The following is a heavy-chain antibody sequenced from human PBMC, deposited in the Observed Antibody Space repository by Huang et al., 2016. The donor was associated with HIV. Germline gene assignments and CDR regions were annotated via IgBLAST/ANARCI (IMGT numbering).Heavy chain of an antibody. J-gene: IGHJ5*02. CDR1: GFTFSDHY. Sequence: QVQVVESGGGLVKPGGSLRLSCAASGFTFSDHYMSWIRQAPGMGVEWVSHISDSGSTTYYADSVKGRFTISRDNAKKLVYLQMNSLRVDDTAVYFCARDKAWFDPWGQGTLVTVSS. CDR3: ARDKAWFDP. V-gene: IGHV3-11*04. CDR2: ISDSGSTT.